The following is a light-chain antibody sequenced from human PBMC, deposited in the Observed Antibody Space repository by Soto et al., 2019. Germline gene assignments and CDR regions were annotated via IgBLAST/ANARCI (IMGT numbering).Light chain of an antibody. CDR3: KKYNSAPLT. J-gene: IGKJ4*01. CDR2: AAS. Sequence: DIQVNHSPSSLPASSGDRVTITSRPNQAIGVSLAWFQQQPGKVPMLLIYAASALQSGGPSRVSGSGSGTDFTLTIRSLQPEDTATYYCKKYNSAPLTFGWETKVDIK. CDR1: QAIGVS. V-gene: IGKV1-27*01.